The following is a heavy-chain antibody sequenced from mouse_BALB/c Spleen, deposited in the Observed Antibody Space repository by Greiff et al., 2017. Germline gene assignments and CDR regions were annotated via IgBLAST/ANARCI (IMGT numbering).Heavy chain of an antibody. Sequence: VQLQQSGAELVRPGASVTLSCKASGYTFTDYEMHWVKQTPVHGLEWIGAIDPETGGTAYNQKFKGKATLTSDKSSSTAYMELRSLTSEDSAVYYCTIYGNSFAYWGQGTLVTVSA. CDR1: GYTFTDYE. CDR2: IDPETGGT. V-gene: IGHV1-15*01. J-gene: IGHJ3*01. CDR3: TIYGNSFAY. D-gene: IGHD2-1*01.